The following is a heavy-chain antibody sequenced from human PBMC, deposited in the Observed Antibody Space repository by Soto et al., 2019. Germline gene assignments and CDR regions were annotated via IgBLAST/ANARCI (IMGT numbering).Heavy chain of an antibody. D-gene: IGHD7-27*01. CDR1: GGSISSYY. Sequence: QVQLQESGPGLVKPSETLSLTCTVSGGSISSYYWSWIRQPPGEGLEWIGYIYYGWRTNYKPSRTSRVTIPVYPSKNQSSLKVSSVTAADTAVYYCARRWGTSFDFWGQGTLVTVSS. V-gene: IGHV4-59*01. CDR2: IYYGWRT. J-gene: IGHJ4*02. CDR3: ARRWGTSFDF.